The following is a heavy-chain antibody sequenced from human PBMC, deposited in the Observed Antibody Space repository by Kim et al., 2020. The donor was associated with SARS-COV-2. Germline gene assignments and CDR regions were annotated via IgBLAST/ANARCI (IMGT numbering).Heavy chain of an antibody. V-gene: IGHV3-23*01. Sequence: GGSLRLSCAVSGITLSSYAMSWVRQAPGKGLEWVSFISTSGYTTYYADSVKGRFTISRDTSKNTLSLQMNSLRAEDTAVYYCSKDILSRGLDVWGQGTTVTVSS. CDR1: GITLSSYA. J-gene: IGHJ6*02. CDR3: SKDILSRGLDV. D-gene: IGHD2-15*01. CDR2: ISTSGYTT.